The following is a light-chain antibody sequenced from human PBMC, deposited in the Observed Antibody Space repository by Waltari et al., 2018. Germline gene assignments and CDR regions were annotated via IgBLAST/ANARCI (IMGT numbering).Light chain of an antibody. CDR3: QQYASSPLT. V-gene: IGKV3-20*01. CDR2: GAS. CDR1: QSVSSNY. Sequence: EIVLTQSPGSLSLSPGERATLSCRASQSVSSNYLAWYQQKPGQAPRLLIYGASTRATGIPDRFSGSGSGTEFTLTITRLEPEECAVYYCQQYASSPLTFGGGTKVEIK. J-gene: IGKJ4*01.